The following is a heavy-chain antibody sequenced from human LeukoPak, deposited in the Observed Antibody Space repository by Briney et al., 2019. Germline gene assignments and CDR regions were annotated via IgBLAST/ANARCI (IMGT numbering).Heavy chain of an antibody. Sequence: GGSLRLSYAASGFTFSSYGMMWVRQAPGQGLEWVSTVGRGGTDTYYADSVKGRFTISRDNSKNTLYLQMNTLRAEDTALYYCAQELIPGGFWGQGTLVTVSS. D-gene: IGHD2-2*01. V-gene: IGHV3-23*01. CDR2: VGRGGTDT. CDR1: GFTFSSYG. CDR3: AQELIPGGF. J-gene: IGHJ4*02.